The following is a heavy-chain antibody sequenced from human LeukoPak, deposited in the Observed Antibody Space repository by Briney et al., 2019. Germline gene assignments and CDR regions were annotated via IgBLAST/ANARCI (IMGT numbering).Heavy chain of an antibody. V-gene: IGHV3-23*01. D-gene: IGHD6-19*01. CDR2: ISGSGGST. CDR3: AKDTSGWYERHYFHY. J-gene: IGHJ4*02. CDR1: GFTFSSYA. Sequence: PGGSLRLSCAASGFTFSSYAMSWVRQAPGKGLEWVSAISGSGGSTYYADSVKGRFTISRDNSKNTLYLQMNSLRAEDTAVYYCAKDTSGWYERHYFHYWGQGTLVTVSS.